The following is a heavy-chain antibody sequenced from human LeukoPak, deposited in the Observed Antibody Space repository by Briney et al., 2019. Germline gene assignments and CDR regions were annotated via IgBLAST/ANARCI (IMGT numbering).Heavy chain of an antibody. CDR3: ARRETDYVWGSYHYYFDY. Sequence: PGESLKISCKGSGYIFTSYWIGWVRQLPGKGLEWMGIIYPGDSDTIYSPSFQGQVTISADKSISTAYLQWSSLKASDTAMYYCARRETDYVWGSYHYYFDYWGQGTLVTVSS. J-gene: IGHJ4*02. CDR2: IYPGDSDT. D-gene: IGHD3-16*01. V-gene: IGHV5-51*01. CDR1: GYIFTSYW.